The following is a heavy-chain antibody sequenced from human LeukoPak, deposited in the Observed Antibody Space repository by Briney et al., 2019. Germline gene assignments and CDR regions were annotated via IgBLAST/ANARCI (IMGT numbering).Heavy chain of an antibody. CDR1: GGSFSGYY. CDR3: ARDRGYSSGWYLPYNWFDP. CDR2: INHSGST. V-gene: IGHV4-34*01. Sequence: SETLSLTCAVYGGSFSGYYWSWIRQPPGKGLEWIGEINHSGSTYYNPSLKSRVTISVDTSKNQFSLKLSSVTAADTAVYYCARDRGYSSGWYLPYNWFDPWGQGTLVTVSS. J-gene: IGHJ5*02. D-gene: IGHD6-19*01.